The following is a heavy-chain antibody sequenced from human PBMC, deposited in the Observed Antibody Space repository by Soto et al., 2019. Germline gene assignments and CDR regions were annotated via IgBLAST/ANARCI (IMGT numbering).Heavy chain of an antibody. CDR3: SIGSWSAETFDV. D-gene: IGHD6-13*01. CDR1: GGTFNTYT. Sequence: QVHLIQSGAEVKKPGSSVKVSCKAAGGTFNTYTLFWVQQAPGHGLEWMGRIIPMLTVTNSAQKFQGRLTLTADKSTGTAFMELTSLRSDDTAVYYCSIGSWSAETFDVWGQGTTVTLSS. V-gene: IGHV1-69*02. CDR2: IIPMLTVT. J-gene: IGHJ3*01.